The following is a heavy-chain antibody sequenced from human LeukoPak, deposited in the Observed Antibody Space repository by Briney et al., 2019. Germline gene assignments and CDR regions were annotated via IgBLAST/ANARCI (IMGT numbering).Heavy chain of an antibody. CDR2: IKTDGSEK. V-gene: IGHV3-7*01. J-gene: IGHJ4*02. CDR1: GFTFSNYW. Sequence: PGGSLRLSCEGSGFTFSNYWMGWVRQAPGKGLQWVANIKTDGSEKYYVDSVKGRFTISRDNAKNSLYLQMNSLRAEDTAVYYCVRDRSQQLAPDYYFDYWGQGTLVTVSS. CDR3: VRDRSQQLAPDYYFDY. D-gene: IGHD6-13*01.